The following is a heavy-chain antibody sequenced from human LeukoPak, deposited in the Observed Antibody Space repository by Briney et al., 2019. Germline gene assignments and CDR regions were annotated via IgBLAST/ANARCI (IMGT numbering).Heavy chain of an antibody. CDR2: ITGGSNTI. Sequence: PGGSLRLSCAASGFTFDTYAMNWVRQAPGKGLEWLSFITGGSNTIYYADSVKGRFIISRDNAKNSLFLQMNSLRVEDTAVYYCARAFCCGDDAFDIWGQGTMVTVSS. D-gene: IGHD3-3*01. V-gene: IGHV3-48*01. CDR1: GFTFDTYA. J-gene: IGHJ3*02. CDR3: ARAFCCGDDAFDI.